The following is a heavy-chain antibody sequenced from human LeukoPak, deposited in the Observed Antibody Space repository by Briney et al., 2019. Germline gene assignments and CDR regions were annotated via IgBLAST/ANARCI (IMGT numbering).Heavy chain of an antibody. J-gene: IGHJ4*02. CDR1: GGSICSYY. CDR3: ARHDILTGSYLDY. CDR2: IYYSGST. D-gene: IGHD3-9*01. Sequence: SETLSLTCSVSGGSICSYYWSWIRQPTGKGLEWIGYIYYSGSTNYNPSLKSRVTISVDTSKNQFSLKLSSVTAADTAVYYCARHDILTGSYLDYWGQGTLVTVSS. V-gene: IGHV4-59*01.